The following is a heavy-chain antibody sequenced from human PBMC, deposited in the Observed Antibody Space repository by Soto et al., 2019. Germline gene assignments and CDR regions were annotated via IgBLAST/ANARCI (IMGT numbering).Heavy chain of an antibody. CDR2: IYYSGST. J-gene: IGHJ4*02. D-gene: IGHD6-6*01. CDR3: ARAGLRIAAPAFDY. V-gene: IGHV4-59*01. Sequence: PSETLYLTSTVSGGSISSYYWSWIRQHPGKGLEWIGYIYYSGSTNYNPSLKSRVTISVDTSKNQFSLKLSSVTAADTAVYYCARAGLRIAAPAFDYWGQGTLVTVSS. CDR1: GGSISSYY.